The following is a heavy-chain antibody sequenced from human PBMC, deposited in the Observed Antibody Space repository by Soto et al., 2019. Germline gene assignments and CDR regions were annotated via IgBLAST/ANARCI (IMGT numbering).Heavy chain of an antibody. CDR2: ISGSGGST. J-gene: IGHJ4*02. CDR1: GFPFSSYA. Sequence: PGGSLRLSCAASGFPFSSYAMSWVRQAPGKGLEWVSAISGSGGSTYYADSVKGRFTISRDNSKNTLYLQMNSLRAEDTAVYYCAKSHGSGSYSQNLDYWGQGTLVTVSS. V-gene: IGHV3-23*01. D-gene: IGHD3-10*01. CDR3: AKSHGSGSYSQNLDY.